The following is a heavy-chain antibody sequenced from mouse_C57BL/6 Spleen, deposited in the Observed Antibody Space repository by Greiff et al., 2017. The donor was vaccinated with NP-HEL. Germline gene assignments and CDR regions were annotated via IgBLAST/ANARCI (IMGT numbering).Heavy chain of an antibody. D-gene: IGHD2-4*01. Sequence: EVQLVESGGGLVKPGGSLKLSCAASGFTFSDYGMHWVRQAPEKGLEWVAYISSGSSTIYYADTVKGRFTISRDNAKNTLFLQMTSLRSEDTAMYDCATLYYDYDGYAMDYWGQGTSVTVSS. CDR1: GFTFSDYG. CDR2: ISSGSSTI. V-gene: IGHV5-17*01. J-gene: IGHJ4*01. CDR3: ATLYYDYDGYAMDY.